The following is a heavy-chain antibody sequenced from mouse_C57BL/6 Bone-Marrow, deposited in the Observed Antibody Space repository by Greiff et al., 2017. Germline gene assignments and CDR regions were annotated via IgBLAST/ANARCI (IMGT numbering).Heavy chain of an antibody. J-gene: IGHJ2*01. Sequence: EVKLMESGGGLVQPGGSMKLSCAASGFTFSDAWMDWVRQSPEKGLEWVAEIRNNANNHATYYAESVKGRVTSTRDDSKSRVYLQMNSLRAEDTGIYYCTRHDYGYFDYWGQGTTLTVSS. D-gene: IGHD2-4*01. CDR1: GFTFSDAW. V-gene: IGHV6-6*01. CDR3: TRHDYGYFDY. CDR2: IRNNANNHAT.